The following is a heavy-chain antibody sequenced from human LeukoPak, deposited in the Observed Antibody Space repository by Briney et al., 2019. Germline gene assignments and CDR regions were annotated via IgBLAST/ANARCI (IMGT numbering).Heavy chain of an antibody. CDR2: ISYDGSNK. Sequence: GGSLRLSCAASGFTFSSYAMHWVRQAPGKGLGWVAVISYDGSNKYYADSVKGRFTISRDNSKNTLYLQMNSLRAEDTAVYYCARRELAGSTAYLDYWGQGTLVTVSS. J-gene: IGHJ4*02. V-gene: IGHV3-30-3*01. D-gene: IGHD1-26*01. CDR1: GFTFSSYA. CDR3: ARRELAGSTAYLDY.